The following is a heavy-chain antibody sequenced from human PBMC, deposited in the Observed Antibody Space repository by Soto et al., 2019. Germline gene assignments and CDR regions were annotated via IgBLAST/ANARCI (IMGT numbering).Heavy chain of an antibody. Sequence: QVQLVESGGGVVQPGRSLRLSCAASGFTFSSYGMHWVRQAPGKGLEWVAVIWYDGSNKYYADSVKGRFTISRDNSKNAMDLKMNSLRAEDTTVYYRAREDYWGQGSLVTVSS. CDR2: IWYDGSNK. V-gene: IGHV3-33*01. J-gene: IGHJ4*02. CDR1: GFTFSSYG. CDR3: AREDY.